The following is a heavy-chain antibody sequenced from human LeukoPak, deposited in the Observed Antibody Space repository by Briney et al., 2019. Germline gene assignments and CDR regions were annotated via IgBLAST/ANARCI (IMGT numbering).Heavy chain of an antibody. Sequence: GGSLRLSCAASGFTFSSYYMSWVRQAPGKGLEWVANIKQDGSEKYYVDSIKGRFTISRDNAKKSLYLQMNSLRAEDTAVYYCVREMRGRVVYNSFDYWGQGTLVTVSS. CDR1: GFTFSSYY. D-gene: IGHD3-16*01. CDR2: IKQDGSEK. V-gene: IGHV3-7*01. CDR3: VREMRGRVVYNSFDY. J-gene: IGHJ4*02.